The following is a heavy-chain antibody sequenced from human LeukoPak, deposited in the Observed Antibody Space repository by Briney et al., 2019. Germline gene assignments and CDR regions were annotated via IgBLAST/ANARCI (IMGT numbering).Heavy chain of an antibody. J-gene: IGHJ4*02. D-gene: IGHD3-10*01. CDR3: ASGIYYASVHTWSPV. V-gene: IGHV3-21*01. CDR1: GFSFSSYS. CDR2: ISYSSAYI. Sequence: GGSLRLSCAASGFSFSSYSMNWVRQARGKGLEWVSSISYSSAYIYYIDSVKGRFTISRDDAKNSLYLQMNSLGAEDTAVYYCASGIYYASVHTWSPVWGQGILVTVSS.